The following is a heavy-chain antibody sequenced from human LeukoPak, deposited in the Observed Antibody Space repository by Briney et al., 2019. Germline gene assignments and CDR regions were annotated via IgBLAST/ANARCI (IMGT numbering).Heavy chain of an antibody. CDR1: GFSFRNYW. J-gene: IGHJ4*02. Sequence: GGSLRLSCAASGFSFRNYWMRWVRQAPGKGLEWVANTKPDGSAEYYADSVRGRFTASRDNANNLLYLQMNRLRAEDTAVYYCARDGGLHTNFDYWGQGTLPTVSS. CDR3: ARDGGLHTNFDY. CDR2: TKPDGSAE. D-gene: IGHD2-15*01. V-gene: IGHV3-7*01.